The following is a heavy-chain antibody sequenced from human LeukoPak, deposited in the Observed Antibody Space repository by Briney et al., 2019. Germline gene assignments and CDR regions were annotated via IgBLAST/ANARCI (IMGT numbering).Heavy chain of an antibody. CDR2: FNPENGNT. CDR1: GYGFVGYG. Sequence: GASVKFSCKASGYGFVGYGITWVRQAPGQGLEWMGWFNPENGNTNYAQKVQGRVTMTADTSTSTSYMELRSLRSDDTAVYYCAREHSSSWDQFDYWGQGTLVTVSS. CDR3: AREHSSSWDQFDY. D-gene: IGHD6-13*01. J-gene: IGHJ4*02. V-gene: IGHV1-18*01.